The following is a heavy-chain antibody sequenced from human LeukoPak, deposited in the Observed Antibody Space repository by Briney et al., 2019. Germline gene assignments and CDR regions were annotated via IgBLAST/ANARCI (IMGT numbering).Heavy chain of an antibody. CDR1: GLTFTNAW. Sequence: PGGSLRLSCVVSGLTFTNAWMSWVRQTPGKEPEWVGRILSKAGGETTEYDAPVKGRFIISRDDSRDTVYLQMNSLRNEDTAVYYCICHLKEWVFGYWGQGALVTVSS. CDR3: ICHLKEWVFGY. J-gene: IGHJ4*02. V-gene: IGHV3-15*01. CDR2: ILSKAGGETT. D-gene: IGHD3-10*02.